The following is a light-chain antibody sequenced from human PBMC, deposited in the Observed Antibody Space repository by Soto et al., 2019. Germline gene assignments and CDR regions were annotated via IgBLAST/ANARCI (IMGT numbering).Light chain of an antibody. CDR1: HSVTSRY. J-gene: IGKJ1*01. V-gene: IGKV3-20*01. CDR2: GAS. Sequence: EIALTQSPGTLSLSPGERATLSCRASHSVTSRYLAWYQQKPGQAPRLLIYGASSRPTGIPDRFSGSGSGTDFTLTISRLEPEDFAVYYCQQYGSFKWTFGQGTKVEIK. CDR3: QQYGSFKWT.